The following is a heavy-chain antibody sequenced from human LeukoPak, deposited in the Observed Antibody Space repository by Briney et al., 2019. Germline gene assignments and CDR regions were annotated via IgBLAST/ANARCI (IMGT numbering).Heavy chain of an antibody. Sequence: SETLSLTCTVSGYSISSGYYWGWIRRPPGKGLEWIGSIYHSGSTYYNPSLKSRVTISVDTSKNQFSLKLSSVTAADTAVYYCARDELEYYYDSSGPIDYWGQGTLVTVSS. CDR1: GYSISSGYY. D-gene: IGHD3-22*01. CDR3: ARDELEYYYDSSGPIDY. CDR2: IYHSGST. V-gene: IGHV4-38-2*02. J-gene: IGHJ4*02.